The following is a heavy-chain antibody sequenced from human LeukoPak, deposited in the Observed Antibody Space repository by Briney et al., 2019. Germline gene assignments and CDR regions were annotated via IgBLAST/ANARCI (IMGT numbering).Heavy chain of an antibody. D-gene: IGHD1-26*01. CDR1: GFRLSSDY. Sequence: GESLRLSCAASGFRLSSDYMSWVRQAPGKGLEWVSFVYNGDTYYADSAKGRFTISSDNSKNTLYLQMNNLRAEDTAVYYCSTAPAWDLLYYNWGQGTLVIVSS. V-gene: IGHV3-53*01. CDR3: STAPAWDLLYYN. CDR2: VYNGDT. J-gene: IGHJ4*02.